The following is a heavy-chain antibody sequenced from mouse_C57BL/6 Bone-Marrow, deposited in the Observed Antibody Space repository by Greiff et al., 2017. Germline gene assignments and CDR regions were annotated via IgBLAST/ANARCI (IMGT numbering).Heavy chain of an antibody. Sequence: QVHVKQSGAELVRPGTSVKMSCKASGYTFTNYWIGWVKQRPGHGLEWIGGIYPGGGYTNYNEKFKGKATLTADKSSSTAYMQFSSLTSEDSAIYYCARSWLREGYFDYWGQGTTLTVSS. J-gene: IGHJ2*01. D-gene: IGHD2-2*01. CDR2: IYPGGGYT. V-gene: IGHV1-63*01. CDR1: GYTFTNYW. CDR3: ARSWLREGYFDY.